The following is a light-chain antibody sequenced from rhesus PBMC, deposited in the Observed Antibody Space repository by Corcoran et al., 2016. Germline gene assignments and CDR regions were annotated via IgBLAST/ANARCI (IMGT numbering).Light chain of an antibody. CDR1: NTDSGAYKY. CDR3: SAHAGSNTIYI. V-gene: IGLV2-32*02. Sequence: QAALTQPRSVSGSPGQSATLSCTGSNTDSGAYKYVSWYQQPPGTAPKLLIYDVGKRPSGVYDRFSGSKCGNTASLTISGLQTEDEADDYCSAHAGSNTIYIFAGGTRVTVL. CDR2: DVG. J-gene: IGLJ1*01.